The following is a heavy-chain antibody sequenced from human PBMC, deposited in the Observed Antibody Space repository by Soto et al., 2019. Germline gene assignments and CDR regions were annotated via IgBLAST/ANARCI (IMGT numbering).Heavy chain of an antibody. CDR1: GGTLSSYT. V-gene: IGHV1-69*02. CDR2: IIPILGIA. D-gene: IGHD2-21*01. Sequence: GASVKVSCXESGGTLSSYTISWVRQAPGQGLEWVGRIIPILGIANYAQKFQGRVTITADKSTSTAYMELSSLRSEDTAVYYCRMARDRLFFDYWGQGTLVTVSS. J-gene: IGHJ4*02. CDR3: RMARDRLFFDY.